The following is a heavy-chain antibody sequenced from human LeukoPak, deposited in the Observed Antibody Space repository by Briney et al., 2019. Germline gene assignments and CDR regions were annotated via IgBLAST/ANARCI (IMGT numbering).Heavy chain of an antibody. CDR1: GFTFSRYS. V-gene: IGHV3-21*04. CDR3: ARGGIAAAGLNFDY. J-gene: IGHJ4*02. Sequence: GGSLRLSCAASGFTFSRYSVNWVRQAPGKGLEWVSCITGSSDYIFYADSVRGRFTISRDNSKNTLYLQMNSLRAEDTAVYYCARGGIAAAGLNFDYWGQGTLVTVSS. CDR2: ITGSSDYI. D-gene: IGHD6-13*01.